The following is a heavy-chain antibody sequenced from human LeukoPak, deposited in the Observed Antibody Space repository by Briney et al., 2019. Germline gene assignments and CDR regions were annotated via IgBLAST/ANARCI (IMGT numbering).Heavy chain of an antibody. CDR1: GYTFTSYA. CDR3: ARASSNCGGDCYTPFFDY. V-gene: IGHV7-4-1*02. D-gene: IGHD2-21*01. CDR2: INTNNGNQ. J-gene: IGHJ4*02. Sequence: SVTVSFKASGYTFTSYAMNWVRQAPGQGLEWVGWINTNNGNQTYAQGFTGRFVFSLDTSVSTTYLQISSLKAEETAVYYCARASSNCGGDCYTPFFDYWGQGTLVTVSS.